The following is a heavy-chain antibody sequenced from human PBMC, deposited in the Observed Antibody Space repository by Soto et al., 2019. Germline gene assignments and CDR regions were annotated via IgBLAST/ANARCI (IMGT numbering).Heavy chain of an antibody. CDR1: GGSISSSSYY. CDR2: IYYSGST. CDR3: ARHEGLEWTSHDAFAI. Sequence: QLQLQESGPGLVKPSETLSLTCTVSGGSISSSSYYWGWIRQPPGKGLEWIGSIYYSGSTYYNPSLQSRVTISVDTSKNEVSLRLSSVTAADTAVYYCARHEGLEWTSHDAFAIWGQGTMVTVSS. D-gene: IGHD3-3*01. V-gene: IGHV4-39*01. J-gene: IGHJ3*02.